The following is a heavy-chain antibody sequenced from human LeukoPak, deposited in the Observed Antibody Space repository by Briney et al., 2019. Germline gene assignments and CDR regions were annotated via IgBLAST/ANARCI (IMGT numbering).Heavy chain of an antibody. CDR1: GYTFTSYG. CDR2: ISAYNGNT. CDR3: ARHKDRANFGVYFDY. V-gene: IGHV1-18*01. J-gene: IGHJ4*02. D-gene: IGHD2-15*01. Sequence: GASVKVSCKASGYTFTSYGIGWVRQAPGQGLEWMGWISAYNGNTNYAQKLQGRVTMTTDTSTSTAYMELRSLRSDDTAVYYCARHKDRANFGVYFDYWGQGTLVTVSS.